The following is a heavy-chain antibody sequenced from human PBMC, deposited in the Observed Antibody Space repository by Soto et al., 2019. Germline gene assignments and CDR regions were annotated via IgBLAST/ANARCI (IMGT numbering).Heavy chain of an antibody. Sequence: QVQLVQSGAEMKKPGSSVKVSCQSSGGTFNTYAMNWVRQAPGQGPEWMGDISPMFGAANYAPKFQGRVTITADESTGTSYLQLSSLTSEATPRSFRAREAEVHTPAFVYWGQGPLVTVSS. J-gene: IGHJ4*02. CDR3: AREAEVHTPAFVY. CDR1: GGTFNTYA. D-gene: IGHD3-10*01. V-gene: IGHV1-69*19. CDR2: ISPMFGAA.